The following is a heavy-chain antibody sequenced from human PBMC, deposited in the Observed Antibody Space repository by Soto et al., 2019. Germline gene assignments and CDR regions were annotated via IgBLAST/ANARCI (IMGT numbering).Heavy chain of an antibody. CDR2: ISAYNGNT. V-gene: IGHV1-18*01. CDR3: ARCGGDCQYYYYYYMDV. CDR1: GYTFTSYG. J-gene: IGHJ6*03. Sequence: QVQLVQSGAEVKKPGASVKVSCKASGYTFTSYGISWVRQAPGQGLEWMGWISAYNGNTNYAQKPQGRVTMPTDTSTSTAYMDLRSLRSDDTAVYYCARCGGDCQYYYYYYMDVWGKGTTVTVSS. D-gene: IGHD2-21*01.